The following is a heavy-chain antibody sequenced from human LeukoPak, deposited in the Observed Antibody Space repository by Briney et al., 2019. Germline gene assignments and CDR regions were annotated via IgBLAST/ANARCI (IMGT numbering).Heavy chain of an antibody. CDR3: ARVYSSGWYRHDH. Sequence: GGSLRLSCAASGFTFSTYTMNWVRQAPGKGLEWVSGIYGSGGASFYADSVKGRFTISRDNSQNTVFLQMDSLRDEDTAVYYCARVYSSGWYRHDHWGQGTLVTVSS. J-gene: IGHJ4*02. D-gene: IGHD6-19*01. CDR1: GFTFSTYT. CDR2: IYGSGGAS. V-gene: IGHV3-23*01.